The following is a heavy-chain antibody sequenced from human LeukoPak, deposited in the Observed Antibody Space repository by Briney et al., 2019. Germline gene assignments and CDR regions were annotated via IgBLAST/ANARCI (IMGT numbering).Heavy chain of an antibody. CDR2: IKEDGSEK. V-gene: IGHV3-7*01. Sequence: GGSLRLSFEASGFTFTSYWMSWVRQAPGKGLEWVANIKEDGSEKYYVDSVKGRFFISRDNAKDSLFLQMSSLRAEDTALYYCAREKYCSGTSCYPLFDPWGQGTLVTVSS. D-gene: IGHD2-2*01. CDR3: AREKYCSGTSCYPLFDP. J-gene: IGHJ5*02. CDR1: GFTFTSYW.